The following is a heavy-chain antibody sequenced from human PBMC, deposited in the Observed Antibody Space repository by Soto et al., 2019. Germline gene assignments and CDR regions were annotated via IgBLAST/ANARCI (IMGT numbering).Heavy chain of an antibody. D-gene: IGHD1-20*01. V-gene: IGHV3-33*01. CDR1: GFTFTNYG. J-gene: IGHJ4*02. Sequence: LGGSLRLSCAASGFTFTNYGFHRVRQAPGKGLEWVAAIWSDGNNRYNGGAVEGRFTISKDNSKNMLYLQMNDLRVEDTALYYCARDSIRVPADFDYWGQGTLVTAPQ. CDR3: ARDSIRVPADFDY. CDR2: IWSDGNNR.